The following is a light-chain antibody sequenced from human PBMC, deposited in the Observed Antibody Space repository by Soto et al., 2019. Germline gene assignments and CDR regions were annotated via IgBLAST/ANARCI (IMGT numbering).Light chain of an antibody. CDR2: WAS. CDR1: QSVLYSSNNKNY. V-gene: IGKV4-1*01. CDR3: QQYYSTPVT. J-gene: IGKJ3*01. Sequence: DIVMTQSPDSLAVSLGERATINCKSSQSVLYSSNNKNYLAWYQQKPGQPPKLLIYWASTRESGVPDRFSGSWSGTDFPLTISSLQAEDVAVYYCQQYYSTPVTFGPGTKVDIK.